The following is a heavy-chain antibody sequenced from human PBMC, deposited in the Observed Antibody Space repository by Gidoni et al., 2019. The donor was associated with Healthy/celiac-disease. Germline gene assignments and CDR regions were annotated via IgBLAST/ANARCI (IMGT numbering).Heavy chain of an antibody. V-gene: IGHV4-34*01. J-gene: IGHJ3*02. CDR2: INHSGST. CDR3: ARQVDRTRSDGTPRDAFDI. CDR1: GGSFSGYS. Sequence: QVQLQQWGAGLLKPSETLSLTCAVYGGSFSGYSWSWIRQPPGKGLEWIGEINHSGSTNYNPSLKSRVTISVDTSKNQFSLKLSSVTAADTAVYCCARQVDRTRSDGTPRDAFDIWGQGTMVTVSS.